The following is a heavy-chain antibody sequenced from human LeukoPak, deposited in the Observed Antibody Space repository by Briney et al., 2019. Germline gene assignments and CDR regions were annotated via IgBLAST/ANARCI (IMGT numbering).Heavy chain of an antibody. CDR2: INSGGTT. CDR1: GFTVSGHY. CDR3: ARNKGVYGSGSYDN. J-gene: IGHJ4*02. Sequence: GGSLRLSCAASGFTVSGHYWSWVRQAPGKGLEWVSQINSGGTTYYADSEKGRFTISRDNSKNTLYLQMNSLRAEDTAVYHCARNKGVYGSGSYDNWGPGTLVTVSS. D-gene: IGHD3-10*01. V-gene: IGHV3-53*01.